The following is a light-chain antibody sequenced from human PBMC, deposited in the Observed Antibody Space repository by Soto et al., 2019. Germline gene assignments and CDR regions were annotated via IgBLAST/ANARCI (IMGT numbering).Light chain of an antibody. Sequence: QSVLTQPASVSLSPGQSITISCTGTSSDVGGYNYVSWYQQHPGKAPKLMIYEVSNRPSGVSNRFSGSKSGNTASLTISGLQAEDEADYYCSSYTSSSTNYVFGTGTKVTVL. CDR2: EVS. CDR1: SSDVGGYNY. V-gene: IGLV2-14*01. CDR3: SSYTSSSTNYV. J-gene: IGLJ1*01.